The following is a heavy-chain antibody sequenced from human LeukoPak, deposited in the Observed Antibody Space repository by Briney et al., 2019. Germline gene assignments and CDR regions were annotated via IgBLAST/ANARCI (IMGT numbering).Heavy chain of an antibody. J-gene: IGHJ4*02. D-gene: IGHD6-6*01. Sequence: PSETLSLTCTVSGYSISSGYYWGWIRQPPGKGLEWIGSIYHSGSTYYNPSLKSRVTISVDTSKSQFSLKLSSVTAADTAVYYCARHRLLPVLISSSAIDYWGQGTLVTVSS. V-gene: IGHV4-38-2*02. CDR3: ARHRLLPVLISSSAIDY. CDR2: IYHSGST. CDR1: GYSISSGYY.